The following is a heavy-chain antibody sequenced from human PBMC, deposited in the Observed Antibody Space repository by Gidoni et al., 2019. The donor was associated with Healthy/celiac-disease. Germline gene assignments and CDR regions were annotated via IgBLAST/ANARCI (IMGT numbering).Heavy chain of an antibody. D-gene: IGHD3-22*01. Sequence: QVQLVESGGGLVKPGGSLRLSCAASGFTFSDYYMSGIRQAPGKGLEWVSYISSSGSTIYYADSVKGRFTISRDNAKNSLYLQMNSLRAEDTAVYYCARSNYYYDSSGYYYVGGLRGYYFDYWGQGTLVTVSS. CDR2: ISSSGSTI. CDR1: GFTFSDYY. J-gene: IGHJ4*02. V-gene: IGHV3-11*01. CDR3: ARSNYYYDSSGYYYVGGLRGYYFDY.